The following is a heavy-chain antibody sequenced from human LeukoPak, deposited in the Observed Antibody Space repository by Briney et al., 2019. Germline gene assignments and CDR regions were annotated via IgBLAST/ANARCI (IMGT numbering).Heavy chain of an antibody. CDR1: GYTFSAYY. CDR2: IDPKSGVT. J-gene: IGHJ4*02. CDR3: STEDKYCRTSTCADY. V-gene: IGHV1-2*02. D-gene: IGHD2-2*01. Sequence: GASVKVSCKASGYTFSAYYMHWVRQAPGQGLEWMGWIDPKSGVTNFAQKFQDRVTMTRDTSITTVYMELSRLTSDDTAVYYCSTEDKYCRTSTCADYWGQGTLVTVSS.